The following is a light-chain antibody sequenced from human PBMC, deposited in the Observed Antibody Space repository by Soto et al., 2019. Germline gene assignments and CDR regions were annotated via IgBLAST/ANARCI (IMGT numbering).Light chain of an antibody. Sequence: EIVMTQSPATLSVSPGGRATLSCRASQSVSSTLAWYQQKPGQAPRLLIYGASTRATVFPARFSGSGSGTEFTLTISSLQSEDFAVYYCQQYKNWPLTFGGGNRVEIK. CDR2: GAS. CDR3: QQYKNWPLT. CDR1: QSVSST. V-gene: IGKV3-15*01. J-gene: IGKJ4*01.